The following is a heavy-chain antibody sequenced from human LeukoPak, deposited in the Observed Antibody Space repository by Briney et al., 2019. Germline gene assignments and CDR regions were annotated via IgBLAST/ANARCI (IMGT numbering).Heavy chain of an antibody. Sequence: GESLKISCKGSGYSFTSYWIGWVRQTPGKGLEWMGIIYPGDSDTRYSPSFQGQVTISADKSISTAYLQWSSLKASDTAMYYCASSRITIFGVVIVGAFDIWGQGTMVTVSS. CDR2: IYPGDSDT. D-gene: IGHD3-3*01. CDR3: ASSRITIFGVVIVGAFDI. J-gene: IGHJ3*02. CDR1: GYSFTSYW. V-gene: IGHV5-51*01.